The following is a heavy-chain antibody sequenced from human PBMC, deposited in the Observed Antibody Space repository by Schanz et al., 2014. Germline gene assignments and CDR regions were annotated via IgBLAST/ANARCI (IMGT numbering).Heavy chain of an antibody. CDR1: RSTFSSYT. CDR2: FIPILDVG. CDR3: ARDGGEVVRGVIEGVNHYYYGMDV. D-gene: IGHD3-10*01. V-gene: IGHV1-69*08. Sequence: QVQLVQSGAEVKKPGSSVKVSCKASRSTFSSYTISWVRQARGQGLEWVGRFIPILDVGNYAQQFQGRVAVTRDTSTSKVYMELNSLRSEDAAVYYCARDGGEVVRGVIEGVNHYYYGMDVWGQGTTXTVSS. J-gene: IGHJ6*02.